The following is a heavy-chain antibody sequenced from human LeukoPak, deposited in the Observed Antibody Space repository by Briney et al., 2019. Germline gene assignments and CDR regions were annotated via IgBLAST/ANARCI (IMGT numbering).Heavy chain of an antibody. CDR2: ISGSGGST. CDR1: GLTFSSYG. D-gene: IGHD3-22*01. J-gene: IGHJ4*02. Sequence: GGSLRLSCAASGLTFSSYGMSWVRQAPGEGLEWVSAISGSGGSTYYADSVKGRFTISRDNSKDTLYLQMNSLRAEDTAVYYCATHDSSGYRDVDYWGQGTLVTVSS. V-gene: IGHV3-23*01. CDR3: ATHDSSGYRDVDY.